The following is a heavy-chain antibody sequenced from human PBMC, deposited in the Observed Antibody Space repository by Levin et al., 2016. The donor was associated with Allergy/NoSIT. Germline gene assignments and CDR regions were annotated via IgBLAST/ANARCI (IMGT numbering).Heavy chain of an antibody. V-gene: IGHV5-10-1*01. CDR2: IDPSDSYT. Sequence: VRQMPGKGLERMGRIDPSDSYTNYSPSFQGHVTISADKSISTAYLQWSSLKASDTAMYYCARQSGYGLYYFDYWGQGTLVTVSS. D-gene: IGHD5-12*01. J-gene: IGHJ4*02. CDR3: ARQSGYGLYYFDY.